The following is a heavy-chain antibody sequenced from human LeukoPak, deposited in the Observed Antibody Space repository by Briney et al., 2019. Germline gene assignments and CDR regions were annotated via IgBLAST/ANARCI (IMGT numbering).Heavy chain of an antibody. V-gene: IGHV4-34*01. J-gene: IGHJ3*01. CDR2: INHSGST. CDR1: GGSFSGYY. CDR3: ARGQRAFDV. Sequence: SETLSLTCAVYGGSFSGYYWSWIRQPPGKGLEWIGEINHSGSTNYNPSLKSRVIISADTSKIQFSLKLTSVTAADTAVYYCARGQRAFDVWGQGTMVTVST.